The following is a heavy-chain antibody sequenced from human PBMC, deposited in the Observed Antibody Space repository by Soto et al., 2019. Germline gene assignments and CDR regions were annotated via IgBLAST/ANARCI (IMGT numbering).Heavy chain of an antibody. CDR1: GSSIRPYY. V-gene: IGHV4-4*09. CDR3: ARDLDGHHDDNSGPYPRPG. Sequence: SETLPLTCSVSGSSIRPYYWSRIRQAPGRGLEWIGYIHSSGSIYYNPSLKSRATMSIDTARNQFSLKVSSVTVADTAVYYCARDLDGHHDDNSGPYPRPGWGQGTLVTVSS. D-gene: IGHD3-22*01. J-gene: IGHJ1*01. CDR2: IHSSGSI.